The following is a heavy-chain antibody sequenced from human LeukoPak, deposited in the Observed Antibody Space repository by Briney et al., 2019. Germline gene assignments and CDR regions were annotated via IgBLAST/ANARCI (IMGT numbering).Heavy chain of an antibody. D-gene: IGHD3-22*01. CDR2: INPNSGGT. V-gene: IGHV1-2*02. Sequence: GASVKVSCKVSGYTLTELSMHWVRQAPGKGLEWMGWINPNSGGTNYAQKFQGRVTMTRDTSISTAYMELSRLRSDDTAVYYCARVTGYMIEDYFDYWGQGTLVTVSS. J-gene: IGHJ4*02. CDR1: GYTLTELS. CDR3: ARVTGYMIEDYFDY.